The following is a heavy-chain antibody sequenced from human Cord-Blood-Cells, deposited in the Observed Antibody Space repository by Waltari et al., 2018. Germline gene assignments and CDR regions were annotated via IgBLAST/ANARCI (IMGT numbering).Heavy chain of an antibody. CDR3: ARGPIAAAGT. V-gene: IGHV3-30-3*01. CDR1: GFTFSSYA. Sequence: QVQLVESGGGVVQPGRSLRLSCAASGFTFSSYAMHWVRQAPGQGLEGVAVISYDGSNKDYADSVKGRFTISRDNSKNTLYLQMNSLRAEDTAVYYCARGPIAAAGTWGQGTLVTVSS. D-gene: IGHD6-13*01. CDR2: ISYDGSNK. J-gene: IGHJ4*02.